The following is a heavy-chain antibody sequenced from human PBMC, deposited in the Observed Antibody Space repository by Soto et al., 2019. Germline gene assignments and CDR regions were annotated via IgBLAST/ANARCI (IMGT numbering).Heavy chain of an antibody. CDR3: ARLIVGATTNAFDI. D-gene: IGHD1-26*01. V-gene: IGHV1-69*02. J-gene: IGHJ3*02. CDR2: IIPILGIA. CDR1: GGTFSSYT. Sequence: QVQLVQSGAEVKKPGSSVKVSCKASGGTFSSYTISWVRQAPGQGLEWMGRIIPILGIANYAQKFQGRVTITADKSTSTAYMELSSLRSEDTAVYYCARLIVGATTNAFDIWGQGTIVTVSS.